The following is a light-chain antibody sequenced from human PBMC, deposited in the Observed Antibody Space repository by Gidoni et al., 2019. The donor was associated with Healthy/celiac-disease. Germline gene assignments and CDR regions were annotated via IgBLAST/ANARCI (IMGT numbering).Light chain of an antibody. CDR1: QSISSY. CDR2: AAS. Sequence: DIQMTQSPSSLSASVGDRVTITCRASQSISSYLNWYQQKPGKAPKRLIYAASSLQSGVPSRFSGSGSGTDFTLTISSLQPYDFATYYCQQSYSTPWTFGQGTKVEIK. CDR3: QQSYSTPWT. V-gene: IGKV1-39*01. J-gene: IGKJ1*01.